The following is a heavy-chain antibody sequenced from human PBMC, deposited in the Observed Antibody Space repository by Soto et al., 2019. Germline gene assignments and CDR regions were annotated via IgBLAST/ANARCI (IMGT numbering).Heavy chain of an antibody. CDR2: IYWDDDK. D-gene: IGHD3-3*01. Sequence: ESGPTLVNPTQTLTLTCTFSGFSLSTSGVGVGWIRQPPGKALEWLALIYWDDDKRYSPSLKSRLTITKDTSKNQVVLTMTNMDPVDTATYYCAHKVEPIFGVVTLDYFDYWGQGTLVTVSS. CDR3: AHKVEPIFGVVTLDYFDY. CDR1: GFSLSTSGVG. V-gene: IGHV2-5*02. J-gene: IGHJ4*02.